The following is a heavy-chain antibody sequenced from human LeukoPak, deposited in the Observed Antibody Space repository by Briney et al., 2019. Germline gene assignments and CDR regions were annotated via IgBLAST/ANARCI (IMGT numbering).Heavy chain of an antibody. Sequence: GASVKVSCKASGYTFTGYYMHWVRQAPGQGLEWMGWINPNSGGTNYAQKFQGRVTMTRDTSISTAYMGLSRLRSDDTAVYYCARAHCSSTSCYVGIFDYWGQGTLVTVSS. D-gene: IGHD2-2*01. V-gene: IGHV1-2*02. J-gene: IGHJ4*02. CDR2: INPNSGGT. CDR3: ARAHCSSTSCYVGIFDY. CDR1: GYTFTGYY.